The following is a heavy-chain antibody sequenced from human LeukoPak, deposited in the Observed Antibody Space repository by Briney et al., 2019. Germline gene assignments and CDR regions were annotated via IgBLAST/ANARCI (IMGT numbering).Heavy chain of an antibody. V-gene: IGHV3-33*08. J-gene: IGHJ6*02. D-gene: IGHD6-6*01. CDR1: GFTFSSYA. Sequence: GGSLRLSCAASGFTFSSYAMSWVRQAPGKGLEWVAVIWYDGSNKYYADSVKGRFTISRDNSKNTLYLQMNSLRAEDTAVYYCARDAVAARPAFPLRNYYYYGMDVWGQGTTVTVSS. CDR2: IWYDGSNK. CDR3: ARDAVAARPAFPLRNYYYYGMDV.